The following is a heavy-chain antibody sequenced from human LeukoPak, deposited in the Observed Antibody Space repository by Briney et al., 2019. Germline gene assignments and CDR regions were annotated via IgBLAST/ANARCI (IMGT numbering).Heavy chain of an antibody. J-gene: IGHJ5*02. V-gene: IGHV3-23*01. Sequence: PGGSLRLSCAASGFTFNSYSMNWVRQAPGKGLEWVSAISGSGGSTYYADSVKGRFTISRDNSKNTLYLQMNSLRAEDTAVYYCAKAGGYRCSSTSCSRFDPWGQGTLVTVSS. CDR3: AKAGGYRCSSTSCSRFDP. D-gene: IGHD2-2*01. CDR2: ISGSGGST. CDR1: GFTFNSYS.